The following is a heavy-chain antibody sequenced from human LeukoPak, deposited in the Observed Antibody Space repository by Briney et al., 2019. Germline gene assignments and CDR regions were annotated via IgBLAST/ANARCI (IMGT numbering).Heavy chain of an antibody. V-gene: IGHV1-69*13. D-gene: IGHD2-2*01. Sequence: SVKVSCKASRGTFSSYAITWVRQAPGQGLEWLGGFIPKFGTAIYAQKFQGRLTITADESTSTAYLELSSLSSEATAIYYCARDRPGRYCTSTSCFIASPFDPWGQGTLVTASS. CDR1: RGTFSSYA. J-gene: IGHJ5*02. CDR2: FIPKFGTA. CDR3: ARDRPGRYCTSTSCFIASPFDP.